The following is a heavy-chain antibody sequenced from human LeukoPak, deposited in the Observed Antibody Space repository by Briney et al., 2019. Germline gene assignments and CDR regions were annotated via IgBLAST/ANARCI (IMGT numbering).Heavy chain of an antibody. CDR3: ARDRAQVPLESRVLYPQGCFQH. D-gene: IGHD2/OR15-2a*01. CDR1: GGTFSSYA. J-gene: IGHJ1*01. CDR2: IIPIFGTA. Sequence: SVKVSCKASGGTFSSYAISWVRQAPGQGLEWMGGIIPIFGTANYAQKFQGRVTITADESTSTAYMELSSLRSEDTAVYYCARDRAQVPLESRVLYPQGCFQHWGQGTLVTVSS. V-gene: IGHV1-69*13.